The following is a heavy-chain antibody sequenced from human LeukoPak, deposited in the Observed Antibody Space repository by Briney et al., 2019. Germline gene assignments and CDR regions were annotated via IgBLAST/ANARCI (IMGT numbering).Heavy chain of an antibody. J-gene: IGHJ4*02. V-gene: IGHV4-39*07. CDR1: GGSISSSSYF. Sequence: SETLSLTCTVSGGSISSSSYFWGWIRQPPGKGLEWIGNIYYSGSAYYNPSFKSRVSMSVDTSKDQLSLKLYSVTAADTAVYYCARGVDGYNYIDYWGQGTLVTVSS. D-gene: IGHD5-24*01. CDR2: IYYSGSA. CDR3: ARGVDGYNYIDY.